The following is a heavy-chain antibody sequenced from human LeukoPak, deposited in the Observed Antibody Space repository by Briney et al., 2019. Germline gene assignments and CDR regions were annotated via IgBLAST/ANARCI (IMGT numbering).Heavy chain of an antibody. CDR2: IGTAGDT. J-gene: IGHJ6*03. D-gene: IGHD6-13*01. CDR1: GFTFSSYD. Sequence: PGGSLRLSCAASGFTFSSYDMHWVRQATGKGLEWVSAIGTAGDTYYPGSVKGRLTISRENAKNSLYLQMNSLRAGDTAVYYCARSRQLGPRDYYMDVWGKGTTVTVSS. CDR3: ARSRQLGPRDYYMDV. V-gene: IGHV3-13*01.